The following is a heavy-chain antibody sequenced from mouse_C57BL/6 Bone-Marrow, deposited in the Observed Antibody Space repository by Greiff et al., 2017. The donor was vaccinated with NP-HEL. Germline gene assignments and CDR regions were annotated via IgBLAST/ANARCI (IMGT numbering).Heavy chain of an antibody. Sequence: QVQLQQPGAELVMPGASVKLSCKASGYTFTSYWMHWVKQRPGQGLEWIGEIDPSDSYTNYNQKFKGKSTLTVDKSSSTAYMQLSSLTSEDSAVYYCAREGVYYGSSYDWFAYWGQGTLVTVSA. D-gene: IGHD1-1*01. V-gene: IGHV1-69*01. CDR3: AREGVYYGSSYDWFAY. J-gene: IGHJ3*01. CDR2: IDPSDSYT. CDR1: GYTFTSYW.